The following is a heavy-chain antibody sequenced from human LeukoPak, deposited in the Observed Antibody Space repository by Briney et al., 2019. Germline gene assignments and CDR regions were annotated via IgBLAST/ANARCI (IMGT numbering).Heavy chain of an antibody. CDR2: INSDSSLM. V-gene: IGHV3-21*01. CDR1: GFTFSSYS. J-gene: IGHJ4*02. CDR3: IRDLFDDYSLDY. D-gene: IGHD3-16*01. Sequence: GGSLRLSCAASGFTFSSYSMNWVRQAPGKGLEWVSSINSDSSLMFYAESVKGRFTISRDNARNSLYLQMNSLRAEDTAVYYCIRDLFDDYSLDYWGQGTLVTVSS.